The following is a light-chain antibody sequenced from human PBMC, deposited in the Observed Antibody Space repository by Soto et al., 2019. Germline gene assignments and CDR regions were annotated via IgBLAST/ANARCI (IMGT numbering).Light chain of an antibody. Sequence: DIVLTQSPGTMSLSPGERATLSCRASQSVRSSYLAWYQQKPGQAPMLLIYGASSRATGIPDSFSGSGSSTDFTLASIRLETEDFSLYFCQQYGSSPPEVTFGGGTKVQIK. CDR1: QSVRSSY. CDR3: QQYGSSPPEVT. V-gene: IGKV3-20*01. J-gene: IGKJ4*01. CDR2: GAS.